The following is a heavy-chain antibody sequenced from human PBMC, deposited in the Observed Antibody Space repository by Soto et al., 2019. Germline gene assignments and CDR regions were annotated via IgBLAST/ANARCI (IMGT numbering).Heavy chain of an antibody. D-gene: IGHD3-3*01. CDR1: GGSISSGGYY. CDR2: IYNGGST. CDR3: ARAPVGLDTISYFDY. J-gene: IGHJ4*02. V-gene: IGHV4-30-4*08. Sequence: QVQLQESGPGLVKPSQTLSLTCTVSGGSISSGGYYWSWIRQHPGKGLEWIGYIYNGGSTYYRPSLESRMHMSLGATRNHYSLRLTSVTAADTAVYFCARAPVGLDTISYFDYWGQGKLVTVSS.